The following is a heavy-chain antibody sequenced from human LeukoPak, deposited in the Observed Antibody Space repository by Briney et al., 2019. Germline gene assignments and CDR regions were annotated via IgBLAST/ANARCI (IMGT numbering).Heavy chain of an antibody. V-gene: IGHV3-48*01. CDR2: ISTSSSTI. CDR1: GFTFSNFN. J-gene: IGHJ4*02. D-gene: IGHD3-9*01. Sequence: GGSLRLSCAASGFTFSNFNMNWVRQAPGKGLEWISYISTSSSTISYADSVKGRFTISRDNAKNSLYLQMNSLRAEDTAVYYCARAYDILTGFLNDYWGQGTLVTVSS. CDR3: ARAYDILTGFLNDY.